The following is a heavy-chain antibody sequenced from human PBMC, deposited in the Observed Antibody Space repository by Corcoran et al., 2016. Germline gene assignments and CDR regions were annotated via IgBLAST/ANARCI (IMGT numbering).Heavy chain of an antibody. J-gene: IGHJ6*02. D-gene: IGHD2-21*02. CDR3: ASDLSPVVVTARANPAKYYYYGMDV. CDR2: ISSSSSYI. V-gene: IGHV3-21*01. CDR1: GFTFSSYS. Sequence: EVQLVESGGGLVKPGGSLRLSCAASGFTFSSYSMNWVRQAPGKELEWVSSISSSSSYIYYADSVKGRFTISRDKDKNSLYLQMNSLRAEDTAVYNCASDLSPVVVTARANPAKYYYYGMDVWGQGTTVTVSS.